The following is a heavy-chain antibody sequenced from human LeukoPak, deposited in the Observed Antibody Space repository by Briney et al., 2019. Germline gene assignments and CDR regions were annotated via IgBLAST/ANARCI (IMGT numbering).Heavy chain of an antibody. V-gene: IGHV1-2*04. Sequence: ASVKVSCKASGYTFTGYYMHWVRQAPGQGLEWMGWINPNSGGTNYAQKFQGWVTMTRNTSISTAYMELSSLRSEDTAVYYCARTTYSSSWYVDQYYWGQGTLVTVSS. D-gene: IGHD6-13*01. J-gene: IGHJ4*02. CDR1: GYTFTGYY. CDR3: ARTTYSSSWYVDQYY. CDR2: INPNSGGT.